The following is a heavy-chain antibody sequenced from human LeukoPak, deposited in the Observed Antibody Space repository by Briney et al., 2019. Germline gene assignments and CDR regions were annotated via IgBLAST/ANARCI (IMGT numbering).Heavy chain of an antibody. D-gene: IGHD3-10*01. V-gene: IGHV4-34*01. CDR1: GGSFSGYY. CDR2: INHSGST. J-gene: IGHJ5*02. CDR3: AREALLWFGEFNWFDP. Sequence: PSETLSLTCAVCGGSFSGYYWSWIRQPPGKGLEWIGEINHSGSTNYNPSLKSRVTISVDTSKNQFSLKLSSVTAADTAVYYCAREALLWFGEFNWFDPWGQGTLVTVSS.